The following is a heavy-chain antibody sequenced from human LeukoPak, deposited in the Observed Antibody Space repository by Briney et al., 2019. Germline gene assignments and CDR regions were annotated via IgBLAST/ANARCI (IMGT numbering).Heavy chain of an antibody. Sequence: SETLSLTCTVSGGSISSYYWSWIRQPPGKGLEWIGYIYCSGSTNYNPSLKSRVTISVDTSKNQFSLKLSSVTAADTAVYYCARLDYGDIGAFDIWGQGTMVTVSS. J-gene: IGHJ3*02. CDR3: ARLDYGDIGAFDI. D-gene: IGHD4-17*01. CDR1: GGSISSYY. CDR2: IYCSGST. V-gene: IGHV4-59*08.